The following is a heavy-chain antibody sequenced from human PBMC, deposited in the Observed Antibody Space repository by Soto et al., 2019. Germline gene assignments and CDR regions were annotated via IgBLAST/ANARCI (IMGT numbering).Heavy chain of an antibody. Sequence: QVQLVQSGAEVKKPGASVKVSCKASGYTFTSYGISWVRQAPGQGLEWMGWITYNGDTNYPQKLQGRVTMTTDTSTSTAYMELRSLGSDDTAVYYCARVVITNYGVLDYWGQGTLVTVSS. V-gene: IGHV1-18*01. J-gene: IGHJ4*02. D-gene: IGHD2-21*01. CDR2: ITYNGDT. CDR1: GYTFTSYG. CDR3: ARVVITNYGVLDY.